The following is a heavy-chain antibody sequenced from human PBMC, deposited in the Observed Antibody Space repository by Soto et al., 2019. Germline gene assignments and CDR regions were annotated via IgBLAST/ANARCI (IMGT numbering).Heavy chain of an antibody. CDR1: GYTFTSYA. V-gene: IGHV1-3*01. D-gene: IGHD5-12*01. Sequence: QVQLVQSGAEVKKPGASVKVPCKASGYTFTSYAMHWVRQAPGQRLEWMGWINAGNGNTKYSQKFQGRVTITRDTSASTAXXXXXXXXSEXXAVXXCXXXXDSGYDYDAFDIWGQGTMVTVSS. CDR2: INAGNGNT. J-gene: IGHJ3*02. CDR3: XXXXDSGYDYDAFDI.